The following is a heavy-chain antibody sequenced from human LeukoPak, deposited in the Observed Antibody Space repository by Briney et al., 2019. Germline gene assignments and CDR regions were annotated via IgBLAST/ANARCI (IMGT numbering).Heavy chain of an antibody. J-gene: IGHJ4*02. D-gene: IGHD2-2*01. CDR2: ISISGGST. V-gene: IGHV3-23*01. Sequence: GGSLRLSCAASGFTFSSYAMNWVRQAPGKGLEWVSAISISGGSTYYADSVKGRFTISRDNSKNTVYLQMNSLRAEDTAVYYCATEISFDNNWGQGTLVTVSS. CDR1: GFTFSSYA. CDR3: ATEISFDNN.